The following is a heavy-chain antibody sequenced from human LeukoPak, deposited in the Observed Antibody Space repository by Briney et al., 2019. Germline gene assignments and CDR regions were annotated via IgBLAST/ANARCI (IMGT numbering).Heavy chain of an antibody. D-gene: IGHD5-12*01. CDR2: TYYRSKWYN. CDR1: GDSVSSNSAA. V-gene: IGHV6-1*01. Sequence: SQTLSLTCAISGDSVSSNSAAWNWIRQSPSRGLEWLGRTYYRSKWYNDYGVSVKSRITINPGTSKNQFSLQLNSVTPEDTAVYYCVRDSGYGLDAFDIWDQGTMVTVSS. CDR3: VRDSGYGLDAFDI. J-gene: IGHJ3*02.